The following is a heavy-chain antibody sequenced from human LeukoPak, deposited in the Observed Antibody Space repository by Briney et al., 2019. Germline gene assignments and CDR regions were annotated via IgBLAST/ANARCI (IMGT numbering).Heavy chain of an antibody. D-gene: IGHD3-10*01. CDR2: INPTSTSI. V-gene: IGHV3-21*01. Sequence: GGSLRLSCVASGLTFIHYSINWVRRAPGKGLEWVSSINPTSTSIYYADAVRGRFTISRDNAKSSLYLQMDSVRAEDTAVYYCARLRRNSDRSYYYYYYDSWGQGILVTVSS. CDR3: ARLRRNSDRSYYYYYYDS. J-gene: IGHJ5*01. CDR1: GLTFIHYS.